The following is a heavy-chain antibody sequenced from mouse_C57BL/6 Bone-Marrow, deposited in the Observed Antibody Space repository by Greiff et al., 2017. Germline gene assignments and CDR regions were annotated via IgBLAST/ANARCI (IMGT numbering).Heavy chain of an antibody. Sequence: EVKLQESGGDLVKPGGSLKLSCAASGFTFSSYGMSWVRQTPDKRLEWVATISSGGSYTYYPDSVKGRFTISRDNAKNTLYLQMSSLKSEDTAMYYCARDAYWGQGTLVTVSA. CDR1: GFTFSSYG. CDR2: ISSGGSYT. J-gene: IGHJ3*01. V-gene: IGHV5-6*01. CDR3: ARDAY.